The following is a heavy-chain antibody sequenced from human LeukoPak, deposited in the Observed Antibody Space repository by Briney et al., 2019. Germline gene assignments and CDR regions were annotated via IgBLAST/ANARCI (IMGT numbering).Heavy chain of an antibody. Sequence: KPSETLSLTCTVSGGSISSYYWSWIRQPPGKGLKWIGYIYYSGSTNYNPSLKSRVTISVDTSKNQFSLKLSSVTAADTAVYYCARHARRSYDILTGYYTAAYYFDYWGQGTLVTVSS. CDR1: GGSISSYY. CDR3: ARHARRSYDILTGYYTAAYYFDY. D-gene: IGHD3-9*01. V-gene: IGHV4-59*08. CDR2: IYYSGST. J-gene: IGHJ4*02.